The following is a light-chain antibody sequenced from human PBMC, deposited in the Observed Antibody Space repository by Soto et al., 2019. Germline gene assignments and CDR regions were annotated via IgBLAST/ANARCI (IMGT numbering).Light chain of an antibody. V-gene: IGKV3-20*01. CDR2: GAS. J-gene: IGKJ1*01. Sequence: EIVMTHSPATLSVSPCERATLSFSASQSVSSKLAWYQQKPGQAPRLLIFGASGRATGIPDRFSGSGSGTDFTLTISRLEPEDFAVYYCQQYGSLSWTFGQGTKVDIK. CDR1: QSVSSK. CDR3: QQYGSLSWT.